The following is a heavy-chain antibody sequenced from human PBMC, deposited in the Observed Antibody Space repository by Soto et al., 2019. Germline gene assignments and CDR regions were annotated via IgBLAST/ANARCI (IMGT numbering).Heavy chain of an antibody. CDR1: GGSISSSNW. J-gene: IGHJ6*02. D-gene: IGHD3-3*01. CDR3: ARGRQSDFWSGYYFYYYSMDV. CDR2: IYHSGST. Sequence: SETLSLTCAVSGGSISSSNWWSWVRQPPGKGLEWIGEIYHSGSTNYNPSLKSRVTISVDKSKNQFSLKLSSVTAADTAVYYCARGRQSDFWSGYYFYYYSMDVGGQGTTVTVSS. V-gene: IGHV4-4*02.